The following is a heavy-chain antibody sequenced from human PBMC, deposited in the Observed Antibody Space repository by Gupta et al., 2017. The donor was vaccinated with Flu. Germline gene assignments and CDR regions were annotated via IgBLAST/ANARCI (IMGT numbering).Heavy chain of an antibody. V-gene: IGHV1-8*01. Sequence: QVQLVQSGAEVKKPGASVKVSCKASGYTFTSYDINWVRQATGQGLEWMGWMNPKSDNTGYAQKFQGRVTVTRNTSISTAYMELRSLRSEDTAVYYCVRASDRGSTSPTYWGQGTLVTVSS. CDR3: VRASDRGSTSPTY. D-gene: IGHD5-12*01. J-gene: IGHJ4*02. CDR1: GYTFTSYD. CDR2: MNPKSDNT.